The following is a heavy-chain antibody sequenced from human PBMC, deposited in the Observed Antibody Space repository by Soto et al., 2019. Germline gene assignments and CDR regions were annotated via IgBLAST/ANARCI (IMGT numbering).Heavy chain of an antibody. V-gene: IGHV3-64D*08. J-gene: IGHJ6*02. D-gene: IGHD3-10*01. CDR3: VKGGAGLLWFGELSGNYYYGMDV. CDR1: GFTFSSYA. CDR2: ISSNGGST. Sequence: GGSLRLSCSASGFTFSSYAMHWVRQAPGKGLEYVSAISSNGGSTYYADSVKGRFTISRDNSKNTLYLQMSSLRAEDTAVYYCVKGGAGLLWFGELSGNYYYGMDVWGQGTTVTVSS.